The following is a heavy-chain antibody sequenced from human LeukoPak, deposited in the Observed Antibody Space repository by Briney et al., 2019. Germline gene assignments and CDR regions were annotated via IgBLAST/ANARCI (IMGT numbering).Heavy chain of an antibody. J-gene: IGHJ5*02. CDR2: IYYSGST. CDR1: CGSISGSSYY. D-gene: IGHD6-13*01. CDR3: ASYHSSSWDTNWFDP. Sequence: SETLSLTCTVSCGSISGSSYYWGWIRQPPGKGLEWNGSIYYSGSTYYNPSLKSRVTISVDTSKNQFSLKLSSVTAADTAVYYCASYHSSSWDTNWFDPWGQGTLVTVSS. V-gene: IGHV4-39*01.